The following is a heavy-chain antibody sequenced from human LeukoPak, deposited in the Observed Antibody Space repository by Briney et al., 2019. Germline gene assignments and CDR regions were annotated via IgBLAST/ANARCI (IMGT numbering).Heavy chain of an antibody. CDR3: ASGSYEPYYFDY. J-gene: IGHJ4*02. Sequence: PAETLSLTCAVYGGSFSGYYWSWIRQPPGKGLECIGEINHSGSTNYNPSLKSRVTISVDTSKIQFSLKLSSVTAADTAVYYCASGSYEPYYFDYWGQGTLVTVSS. D-gene: IGHD1-26*01. V-gene: IGHV4-34*01. CDR1: GGSFSGYY. CDR2: INHSGST.